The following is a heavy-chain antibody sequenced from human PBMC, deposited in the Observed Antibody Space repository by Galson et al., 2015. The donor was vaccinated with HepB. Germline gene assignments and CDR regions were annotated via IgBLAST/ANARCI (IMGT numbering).Heavy chain of an antibody. D-gene: IGHD2-15*01. CDR1: GLTFSSYS. Sequence: SLRLSCAASGLTFSSYSMNWVRQAPGKGLEWVSSISSSSSVIFYADTVRGRFTISRDNAKNSLYLQMNSLRPEDTAVYYCARGGSGATKDDTFDMWGQGTLVTVAS. J-gene: IGHJ3*02. CDR2: ISSSSSVI. CDR3: ARGGSGATKDDTFDM. V-gene: IGHV3-21*01.